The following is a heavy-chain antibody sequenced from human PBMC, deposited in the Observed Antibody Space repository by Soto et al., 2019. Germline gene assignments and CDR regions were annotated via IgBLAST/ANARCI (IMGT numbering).Heavy chain of an antibody. Sequence: SATLSLTCAVSGYSFSNSNNWGWIRQPPGEWLEGSGNIYHSGRTYCSPSLKSRVTISLDTSKNQSSLRLRAVTAADTGVYYCARGENGQLANWGQGTMVT. V-gene: IGHV4-38-2*01. J-gene: IGHJ3*01. CDR2: IYHSGRT. CDR3: ARGENGQLAN. D-gene: IGHD6-6*01. CDR1: GYSFSNSNN.